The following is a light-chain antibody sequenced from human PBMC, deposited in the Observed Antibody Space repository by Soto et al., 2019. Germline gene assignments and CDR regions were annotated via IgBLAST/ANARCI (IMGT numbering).Light chain of an antibody. CDR1: QSISSW. CDR2: KAS. J-gene: IGKJ1*01. CDR3: QHYTSYSEA. V-gene: IGKV1-5*03. Sequence: DIQMTQSPSTLSASVGDRVTITCRASQSISSWLAWYQQNPGKAPNLLIYKASTLKSGVPSRFSGSGSGTELTLTISSLQPDEFATYYCQHYTSYSEAFGQGTKV.